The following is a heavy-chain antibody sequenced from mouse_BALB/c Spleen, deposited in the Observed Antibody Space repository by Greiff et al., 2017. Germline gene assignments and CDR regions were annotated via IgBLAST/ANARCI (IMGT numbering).Heavy chain of an antibody. CDR1: GFNIKDTY. Sequence: VQLQQSGAELVKPGASVKLSCTASGFNIKDTYMHWVKQRPEQGLEWIGRIDPANGNTKYDPKFQGKATITPDTPSNTAYLQLSSLTSEDTAVYNCAITTLVSHYYAMDYWGQGTSVTASS. CDR3: AITTLVSHYYAMDY. CDR2: IDPANGNT. J-gene: IGHJ4*01. D-gene: IGHD1-1*01. V-gene: IGHV14-3*02.